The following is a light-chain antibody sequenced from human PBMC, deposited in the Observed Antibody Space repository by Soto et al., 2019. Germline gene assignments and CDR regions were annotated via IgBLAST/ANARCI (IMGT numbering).Light chain of an antibody. CDR1: QSVSSSY. CDR3: QQYNNWRSIS. Sequence: VLTQSPVTLSLSPGERATLSCRASQSVSSSYLAWYQHKPGQAPRLLIYDTSTRAAGIPARFSGSGSGTDFTLTISSLQSEDFAVYYCQQYNNWRSISFGQGTRLEIK. V-gene: IGKV3-15*01. J-gene: IGKJ5*01. CDR2: DTS.